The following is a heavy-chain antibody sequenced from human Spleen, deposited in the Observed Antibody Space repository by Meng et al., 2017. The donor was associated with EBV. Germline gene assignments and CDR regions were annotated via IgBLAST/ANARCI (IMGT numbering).Heavy chain of an antibody. CDR3: ARVSVQWLRFDS. Sequence: QVQLQQSCPGLVKPSQLLSPTCAVSGASVSSSGYYWSWLRQPPGKGLEWIGYIYHSGTVYYNPSLKSRVSLLLDMSKNQFSVKLTSVTAADTAVYYCARVSVQWLRFDSWGQGTLVTVSS. CDR1: GASVSSSGYY. J-gene: IGHJ5*01. V-gene: IGHV4-30-4*01. D-gene: IGHD6-19*01. CDR2: IYHSGTV.